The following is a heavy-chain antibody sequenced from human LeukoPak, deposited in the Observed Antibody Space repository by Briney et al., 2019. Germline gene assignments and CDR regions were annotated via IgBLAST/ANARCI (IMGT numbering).Heavy chain of an antibody. CDR2: ISGSGGST. CDR3: AKDRDSSGYYDY. V-gene: IGHV3-23*01. D-gene: IGHD3-22*01. CDR1: EFTFSSHA. J-gene: IGHJ4*02. Sequence: GGSLRLSCAASEFTFSSHAMSWVRQAPGKGLEGVSAISGSGGSTYYADSVRGRFTISRDNPKNTLYLQMNSLRAEDTAVYYCAKDRDSSGYYDYWGQGTLVTVSS.